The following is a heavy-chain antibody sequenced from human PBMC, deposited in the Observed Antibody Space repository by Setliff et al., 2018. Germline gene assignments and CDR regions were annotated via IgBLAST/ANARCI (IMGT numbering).Heavy chain of an antibody. Sequence: PSETLSLTCTVSGGSISSGDYYWSWIRQPSGKGLEWIGYIYYSGSTYYNPSLKSRVTISVDTSKNQFSLKLSSVTAADTAVYYCARKGISALSGAFDMWGQGTMVTVSS. V-gene: IGHV4-30-4*08. CDR3: ARKGISALSGAFDM. D-gene: IGHD1-26*01. J-gene: IGHJ3*02. CDR1: GGSISSGDYY. CDR2: IYYSGST.